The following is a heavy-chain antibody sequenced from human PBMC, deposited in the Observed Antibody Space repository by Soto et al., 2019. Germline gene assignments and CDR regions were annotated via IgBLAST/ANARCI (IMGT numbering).Heavy chain of an antibody. CDR1: GGSISSSSYY. V-gene: IGHV4-39*01. Sequence: SETLSLTCTVSGGSISSSSYYWGWIRQPPGKGLEWIGSIYYSGSTYYNPSLKSRVTISVDTSKNQFSLKLSSVTAADTAVYYCASFLDYDFWSGYYPSGWFDPWGQGTLVTVSS. J-gene: IGHJ5*02. CDR3: ASFLDYDFWSGYYPSGWFDP. D-gene: IGHD3-3*01. CDR2: IYYSGST.